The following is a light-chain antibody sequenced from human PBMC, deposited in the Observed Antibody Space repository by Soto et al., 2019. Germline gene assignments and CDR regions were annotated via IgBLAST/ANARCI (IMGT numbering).Light chain of an antibody. CDR2: GVS. J-gene: IGKJ5*01. CDR1: QSVRSN. Sequence: IVVTKSPFTLSVSPEERATLSCRASQSVRSNLAWYQQKPGQAPRRLMYGVSTWGTGVTARFSGSGSGTEFTLTISSLQSEDFALYCCQHYKVLPIPFGQGTRLEIK. V-gene: IGKV3D-15*01. CDR3: QHYKVLPIP.